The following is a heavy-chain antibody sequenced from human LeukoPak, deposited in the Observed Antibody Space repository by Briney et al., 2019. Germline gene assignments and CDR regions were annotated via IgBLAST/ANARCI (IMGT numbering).Heavy chain of an antibody. D-gene: IGHD5-18*01. J-gene: IGHJ3*02. CDR3: ARDRRAMVTGDAFDI. CDR1: GGTFSSYA. Sequence: SVKVSCKASGGTFSSYAISWVRQAPGQGLEWMGGIIPIFGTANYAQKFQGRVTITADESTSTAYMELSSLRSEDTAVYYCARDRRAMVTGDAFDIWGQGTMVTVSS. CDR2: IIPIFGTA. V-gene: IGHV1-69*13.